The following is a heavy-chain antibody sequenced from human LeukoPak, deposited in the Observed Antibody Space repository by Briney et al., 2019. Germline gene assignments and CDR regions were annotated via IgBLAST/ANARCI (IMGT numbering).Heavy chain of an antibody. CDR3: ARVSSGATTVDY. D-gene: IGHD1-26*01. Sequence: SETLSLTCAVSGGSISSSNWWSWVRQPPGKGLEWIGEIYHSGSTNYNPSLKSRVTISVDKSKNQFSLKLSPVTAADTAVYYCARVSSGATTVDYWGQGTLVTVSS. CDR1: GGSISSSNW. CDR2: IYHSGST. V-gene: IGHV4-4*02. J-gene: IGHJ4*02.